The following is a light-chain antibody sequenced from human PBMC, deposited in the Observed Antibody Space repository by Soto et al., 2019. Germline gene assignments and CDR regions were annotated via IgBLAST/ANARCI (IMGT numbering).Light chain of an antibody. CDR1: ESVYINS. J-gene: IGKJ3*01. CDR3: QEYDASPFT. CDR2: GAS. V-gene: IGKV3-20*01. Sequence: EIVLTQSPGTLSLSPGERATLSCRASESVYINSLAWYQQKPGQAPRLLIYGASTRATAIPDRFSGSGSGTDCALTISRLGPEDFAMYYCQEYDASPFTFGPGTRVDIK.